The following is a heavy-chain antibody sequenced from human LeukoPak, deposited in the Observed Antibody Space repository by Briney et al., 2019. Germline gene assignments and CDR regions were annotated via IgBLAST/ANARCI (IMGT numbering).Heavy chain of an antibody. CDR2: IIPIFGTA. J-gene: IGHJ6*02. CDR1: GGTFSSYA. V-gene: IGHV1-69*13. D-gene: IGHD3-22*01. CDR3: AREYYYDSSGYQDYYYYGMDV. Sequence: SVKVSCKASGGTFSSYAISWVRQAPGQGLEWMGGIIPIFGTANYAQKFQGRVTITADESTSTAYMELSSLRSEDTAVYYCAREYYYDSSGYQDYYYYGMDVWGQGTTVTVSS.